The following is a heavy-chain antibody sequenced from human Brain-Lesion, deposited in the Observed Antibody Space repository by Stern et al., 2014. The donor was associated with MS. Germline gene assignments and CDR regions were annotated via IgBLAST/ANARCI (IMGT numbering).Heavy chain of an antibody. CDR2: IWPGDSDT. CDR3: ARRGDSSSSGFDY. CDR1: GYRFTSNW. D-gene: IGHD6-6*01. Sequence: VQLVQSGAEVKKPGESLKISCKGSGYRFTSNWIGWVRQMPGKGLEWMGIIWPGDSDTRYSPSFQGKVTISADKSISTAYLQWSSLQASDTAMYYCARRGDSSSSGFDYWGQGTLVIVSS. V-gene: IGHV5-51*01. J-gene: IGHJ4*02.